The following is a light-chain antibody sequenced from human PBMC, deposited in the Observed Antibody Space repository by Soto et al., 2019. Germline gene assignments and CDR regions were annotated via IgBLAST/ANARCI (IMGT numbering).Light chain of an antibody. CDR3: QPGGTTPPWT. CDR1: EDISTW. Sequence: DIQMTQSPSSVSASVGDRVTITCRSSEDISTWLAWYQQKPGKAPKLLIYAASSLQSGVPSRFSGSGSGTDFTLTISSLQPEDFATYYCQPGGTTPPWTFGQGTKVDIK. J-gene: IGKJ1*01. V-gene: IGKV1-12*01. CDR2: AAS.